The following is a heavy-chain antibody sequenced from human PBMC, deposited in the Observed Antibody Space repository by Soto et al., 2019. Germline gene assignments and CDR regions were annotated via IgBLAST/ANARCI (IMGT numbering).Heavy chain of an antibody. Sequence: QVQLVQSGAEVKQPGASVKVSCKASGYTFTSYGISWVRQAPGKGLEWMGGISAYNGNTNYAQKLQGRVTMTTDTSTSPGYMELRSLRSDDTAVYYCAREGYYDSSGYYYAEYFQHWGQGTLVTVSS. V-gene: IGHV1-18*04. D-gene: IGHD3-22*01. CDR1: GYTFTSYG. CDR2: ISAYNGNT. J-gene: IGHJ1*01. CDR3: AREGYYDSSGYYYAEYFQH.